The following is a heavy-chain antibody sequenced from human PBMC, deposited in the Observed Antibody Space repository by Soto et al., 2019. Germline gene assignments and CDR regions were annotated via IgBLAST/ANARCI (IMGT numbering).Heavy chain of an antibody. V-gene: IGHV3-66*04. J-gene: IGHJ5*02. CDR1: GFTVSNNY. CDR3: MKRPRA. Sequence: EVQLVESGGGLVQPGGSLRLSCAASGFTVSNNYMSWVRQAPGKGLEWVSVIYSGGSTYYRDSVRGRFVISRDRSENTVYLQMNSLRAEDSGVYYCMKRPRAWGQGTLVTVSS. CDR2: IYSGGST.